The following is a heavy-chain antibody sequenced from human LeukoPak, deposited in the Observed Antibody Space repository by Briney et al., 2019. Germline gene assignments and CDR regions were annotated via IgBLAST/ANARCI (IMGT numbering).Heavy chain of an antibody. CDR1: GFTFSDFH. D-gene: IGHD1-26*01. CDR2: ISGSGYAI. Sequence: GGSLRLSCTASGFTFSDFHMSWIRQAPGKGLEWVSHISGSGYAIHHPGSVKGRFTISRDNAKNSLYLQMDSLRVEDSAVYYCARLSGTYSRGGDHWGQGTLVTVSS. V-gene: IGHV3-11*01. CDR3: ARLSGTYSRGGDH. J-gene: IGHJ4*02.